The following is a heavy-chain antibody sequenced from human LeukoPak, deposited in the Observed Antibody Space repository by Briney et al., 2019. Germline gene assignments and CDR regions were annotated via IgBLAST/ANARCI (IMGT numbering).Heavy chain of an antibody. V-gene: IGHV4-59*12. J-gene: IGHJ3*02. CDR2: IYYSGST. D-gene: IGHD3-10*01. CDR3: ARESSGSFLVRAFDI. Sequence: SETLSLTCTVSGGSISSYYWSWIRQPPGKGLEWIGYIYYSGSTNYNPSLKSRVTISVDTSKNQFSLKLSSVTAADTAVYYCARESSGSFLVRAFDIWGQGTMVTVSS. CDR1: GGSISSYY.